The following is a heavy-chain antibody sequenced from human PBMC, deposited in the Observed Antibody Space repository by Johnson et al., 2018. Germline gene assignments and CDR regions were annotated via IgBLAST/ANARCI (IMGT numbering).Heavy chain of an antibody. CDR3: ARPYDSYGYYWFHAFDR. J-gene: IGHJ3*02. CDR2: MNPNSGNT. Sequence: QVQLVESGAEVKKPGASVKVSCKASGYTFTSYDVNWVRQATGQGLEWMGWMNPNSGNTGYAQKFQGRVTMTKNTSISTAYMELSSLRSEDTAVYYCARPYDSYGYYWFHAFDRWGQGTMVTVSS. CDR1: GYTFTSYD. V-gene: IGHV1-8*01. D-gene: IGHD3-22*01.